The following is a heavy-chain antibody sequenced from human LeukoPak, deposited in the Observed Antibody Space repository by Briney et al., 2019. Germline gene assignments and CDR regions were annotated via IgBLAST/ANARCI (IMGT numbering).Heavy chain of an antibody. J-gene: IGHJ4*02. CDR3: ARDRGTFQFDY. Sequence: ASVTVSCTASGYTFTSYAIHWVRQAPGQRLEWMGWINAGNGNTKYSQEFQGRVTITRDTSASTAYMELSSLRSEDMAVYYCARDRGTFQFDYWGQGTLVTVSS. CDR1: GYTFTSYA. V-gene: IGHV1-3*03. CDR2: INAGNGNT. D-gene: IGHD3-10*01.